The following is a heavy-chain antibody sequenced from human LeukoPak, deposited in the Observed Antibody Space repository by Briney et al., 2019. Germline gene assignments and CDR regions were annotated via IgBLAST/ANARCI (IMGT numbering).Heavy chain of an antibody. J-gene: IGHJ4*02. CDR2: ISAYNGNT. V-gene: IGHV1-18*04. CDR1: GYTFTDYG. Sequence: ASVKVSCKASGYTFTDYGITWGRQAPGQGLEWMGWISAYNGNTNYAQKLQGRVTMTTDTSTSTAYMELRSLRSDDTAVYYCARDLGAAGTLSFFDYWGQRTLVTVSS. CDR3: ARDLGAAGTLSFFDY. D-gene: IGHD6-13*01.